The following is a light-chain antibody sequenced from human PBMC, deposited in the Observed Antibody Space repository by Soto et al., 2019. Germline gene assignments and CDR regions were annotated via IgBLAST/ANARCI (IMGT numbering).Light chain of an antibody. CDR3: SSYTSSSNWV. CDR1: SSDVGGYNY. Sequence: QSALTQPASVSGSPGQSITISCTGTSSDVGGYNYVSWYQQHPGKAPKLMIYEVSNRPSGVSNRFSGSKSGNTASLTISGLQAEDEADYYCSSYTSSSNWVFGGGT. V-gene: IGLV2-14*01. CDR2: EVS. J-gene: IGLJ3*02.